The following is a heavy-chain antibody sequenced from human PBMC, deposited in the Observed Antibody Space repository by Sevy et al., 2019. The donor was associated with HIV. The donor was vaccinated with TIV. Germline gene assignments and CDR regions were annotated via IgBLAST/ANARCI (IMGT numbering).Heavy chain of an antibody. J-gene: IGHJ4*02. CDR2: ISHDGNYK. CDR1: VFTFSKYD. V-gene: IGHV3-30-3*01. D-gene: IGHD2-21*02. CDR3: ARLFSCGGDCYYLDY. Sequence: GGSLRLSCAASVFTFSKYDMHWVRQAPGKGLEWVAVISHDGNYKNYADSVKVRFTISRDDFKNTLYLQMSSLRPEDTAVYFCARLFSCGGDCYYLDYWGQGALVTVSS.